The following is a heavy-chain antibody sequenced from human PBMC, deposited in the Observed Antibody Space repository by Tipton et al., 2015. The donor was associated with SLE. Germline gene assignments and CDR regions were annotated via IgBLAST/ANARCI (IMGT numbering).Heavy chain of an antibody. D-gene: IGHD3-3*01. CDR2: ISRSSNYI. CDR1: GFTLSNYN. J-gene: IGHJ4*02. V-gene: IGHV3-21*03. Sequence: SLRLSCEGSGFTLSNYNMNWVRQAPGKGLEWVSYISRSSNYIKYADSVKGRLTISRDNAENSLYLQMNSLRAEDTAVYYCARDGFNWARLLEWPYYFDYWGQGTLVTVSS. CDR3: ARDGFNWARLLEWPYYFDY.